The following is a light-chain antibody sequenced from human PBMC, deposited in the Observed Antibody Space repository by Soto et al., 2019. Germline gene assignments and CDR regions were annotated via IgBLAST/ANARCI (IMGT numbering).Light chain of an antibody. CDR2: EDS. Sequence: QSALTQPASVSGSPGQSITISCSGASGDVGSYNPVSWYQQHPGKAPKLTIYEDSKRPSGVSNRFSGSKSGNTASLTISGLQAGDEADYYCCSYAGSTTVVFGGGTKLTVL. CDR3: CSYAGSTTVV. V-gene: IGLV2-23*01. CDR1: SGDVGSYNP. J-gene: IGLJ2*01.